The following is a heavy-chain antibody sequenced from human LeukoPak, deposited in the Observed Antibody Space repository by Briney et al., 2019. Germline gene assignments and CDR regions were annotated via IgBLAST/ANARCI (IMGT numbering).Heavy chain of an antibody. CDR2: ISSSGSTI. D-gene: IGHD3-9*01. V-gene: IGHV3-48*03. CDR1: GFTFSSYE. Sequence: PGGSLRLSCAASGFTFSSYEMNRVRQAPGKGLEWVSYISSSGSTIYYADSVKGRFTISRDNAKNSLYLQMNSLRAEDTAVYYCATVTGYYNFDYWGQGTLVTVSS. J-gene: IGHJ4*02. CDR3: ATVTGYYNFDY.